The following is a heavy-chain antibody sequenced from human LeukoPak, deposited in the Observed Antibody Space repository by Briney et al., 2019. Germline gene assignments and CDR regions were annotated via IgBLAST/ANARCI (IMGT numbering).Heavy chain of an antibody. CDR2: ISYDGSNK. V-gene: IGHV3-30-3*01. CDR3: ARGPIAVAAPCPFDY. Sequence: ASGYTFTGYYMHWVRQAPGKGLEWVAVISYDGSNKYYADSVKGRFTISRDNSKNTLYLQMNSLRAEDTAVYYCARGPIAVAAPCPFDYWGQGTLVTVSS. CDR1: GYTFTGYY. D-gene: IGHD6-19*01. J-gene: IGHJ4*02.